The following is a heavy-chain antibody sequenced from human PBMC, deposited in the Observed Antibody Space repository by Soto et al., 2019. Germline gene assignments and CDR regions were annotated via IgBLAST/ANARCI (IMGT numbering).Heavy chain of an antibody. CDR1: GFTFSSYA. Sequence: EVQLLESGGGLVQPGESLRLSCAASGFTFSSYAMSWVRQAPVKGLERVSVISGSDDSTYYADSVKGRFTISRDNSKNTLYMQMISLRAEDPAVYYCAKRSSSSTFDYWGQGTLVTVSS. CDR2: ISGSDDST. J-gene: IGHJ4*02. V-gene: IGHV3-23*01. CDR3: AKRSSSSTFDY. D-gene: IGHD6-6*01.